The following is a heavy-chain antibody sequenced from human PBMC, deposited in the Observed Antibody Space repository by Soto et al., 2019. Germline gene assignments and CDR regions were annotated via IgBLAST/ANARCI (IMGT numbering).Heavy chain of an antibody. Sequence: VQLVQSGAEVKKPGSSVKVSCKASGGTFSSYAITWVRQAPGQGLEWMGGIIPIFGTANYAQKFQGRVTITADESTSTDYMELSSMRSEDTAVYYCARDRGPSSGYYPYWFDPWGQGTLVTVSS. D-gene: IGHD3-22*01. CDR2: IIPIFGTA. CDR1: GGTFSSYA. CDR3: ARDRGPSSGYYPYWFDP. V-gene: IGHV1-69*12. J-gene: IGHJ5*02.